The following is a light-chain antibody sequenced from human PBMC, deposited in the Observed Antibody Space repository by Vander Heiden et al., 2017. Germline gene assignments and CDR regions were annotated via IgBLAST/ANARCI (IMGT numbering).Light chain of an antibody. V-gene: IGLV2-11*01. CDR2: DVT. CDR3: CSYAGTHTWA. CDR1: RGDVGGNDH. Sequence: QSALTQPRSVSVSPGRSVTLSCTGTRGDVGGNDHVSWYQQPPGKAPHLMIFDVTKRPSGVPDRFSASKSGRTAALTISGLQAEDEADYYCCSYAGTHTWAFGGGTKLTVL. J-gene: IGLJ2*01.